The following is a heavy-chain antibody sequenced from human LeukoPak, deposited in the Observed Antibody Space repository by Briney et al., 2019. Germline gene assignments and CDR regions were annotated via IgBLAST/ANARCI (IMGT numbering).Heavy chain of an antibody. CDR2: IGASGEST. V-gene: IGHV3-23*01. D-gene: IGHD5-24*01. J-gene: IGHJ3*01. CDR3: AKDIQLST. Sequence: GGSLRLACAASGFTFSVAAMTWVRQAPGKGLEWVSLIGASGESTYYADSVKGRFTISRDNSKNTLSLQMNSLRVEDTAMYFCAKDIQLSTWGLGTMVTVSS. CDR1: GFTFSVAA.